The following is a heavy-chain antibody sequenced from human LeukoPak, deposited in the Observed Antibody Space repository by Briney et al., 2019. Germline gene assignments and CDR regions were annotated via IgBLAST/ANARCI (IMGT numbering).Heavy chain of an antibody. D-gene: IGHD3-10*01. CDR1: GFIFSHFS. J-gene: IGHJ4*02. V-gene: IGHV3-48*02. Sequence: GGSLRLSCAASGFIFSHFSMNWVRQAPGKGLEWVSYISSTSGTIDYVDSVKGRFTVSRDNAKGIMHLQMNGLRDEDTAVYYCTTYYYYFDYWGQGTLVTVSS. CDR2: ISSTSGTI. CDR3: TTYYYYFDY.